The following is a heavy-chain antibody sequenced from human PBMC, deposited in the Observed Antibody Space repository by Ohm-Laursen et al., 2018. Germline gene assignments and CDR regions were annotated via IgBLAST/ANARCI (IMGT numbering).Heavy chain of an antibody. V-gene: IGHV3-23*01. Sequence: SLRLSCAASGFTFSSYSMNWVRQAPGKGLEWVSAISGSGGSTYYADSVKGRFTISRDNSRNTLYLQMNSLRAEDTAVYYCAKDPFATMIVTAAAPIDYWGQGTLVTVSS. D-gene: IGHD3-22*01. CDR3: AKDPFATMIVTAAAPIDY. CDR2: ISGSGGST. J-gene: IGHJ4*02. CDR1: GFTFSSYS.